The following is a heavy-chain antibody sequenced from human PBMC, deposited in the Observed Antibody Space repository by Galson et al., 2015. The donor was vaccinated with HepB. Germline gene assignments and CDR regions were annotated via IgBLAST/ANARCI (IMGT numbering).Heavy chain of an antibody. CDR2: IYPGDSDT. J-gene: IGHJ6*02. V-gene: IGHV5-51*01. D-gene: IGHD3-10*02. CDR1: GYSFTSYW. CDR3: ARHLHMFNYYYGMDV. Sequence: SGAEVKKPGESLKISCKGSGYSFTSYWIGWVRPMPGKGLEWMGIIYPGDSDTRYSPSFQGQVTISADKSISTAYLQWSSLKASDTAMYYCARHLHMFNYYYGMDVWGQGTTVTVSS.